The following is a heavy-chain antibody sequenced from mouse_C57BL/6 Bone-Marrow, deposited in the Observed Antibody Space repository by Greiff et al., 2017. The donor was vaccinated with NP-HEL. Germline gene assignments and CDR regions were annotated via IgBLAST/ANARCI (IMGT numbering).Heavy chain of an antibody. CDR3: ARAVIWVAY. D-gene: IGHD3-3*01. V-gene: IGHV1-81*01. CDR1: GYTFTSYG. J-gene: IGHJ3*01. Sequence: QVQLQQSGAELARPGASVKLSCKASGYTFTSYGISWVKQRTGKGLEWIGEIYRRSGNTYYNEKMKGKSTLTADKSTRTGYMQLRSLTSEDSAVYYCARAVIWVAYWGRGTVVTVSA. CDR2: IYRRSGNT.